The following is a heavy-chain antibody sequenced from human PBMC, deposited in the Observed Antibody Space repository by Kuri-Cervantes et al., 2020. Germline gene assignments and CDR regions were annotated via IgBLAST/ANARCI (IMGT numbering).Heavy chain of an antibody. CDR3: AKDITMIVDRIDLFDY. CDR2: IKQDGSEK. J-gene: IGHJ4*02. CDR1: GFTFSSYW. Sequence: SCAASGFTFSSYWMSWVRQAPGKGLEWVANIKQDGSEKYYVDSVKGRFTISRDNAKNSLYLQMNSLRAEDTAVYYCAKDITMIVDRIDLFDYWGQGTLVTVSS. V-gene: IGHV3-7*01. D-gene: IGHD3-22*01.